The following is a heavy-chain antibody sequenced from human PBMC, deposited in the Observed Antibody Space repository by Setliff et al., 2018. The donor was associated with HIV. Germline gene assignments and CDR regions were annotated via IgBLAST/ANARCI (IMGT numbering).Heavy chain of an antibody. CDR1: RGPFSGYF. CDR2: INFSGTT. J-gene: IGHJ4*02. V-gene: IGHV4-34*01. Sequence: ASETLSLTCGVFRGPFSGYFWSWIRQSPGRGLEWIGEINFSGTTNYNPSLKSRVTISIDTSKEWFSLNLTSVTAADTATYYCVRGGGEHYSLFSGYYTPWGDFWGQGSQVTVSS. CDR3: VRGGGEHYSLFSGYYTPWGDF. D-gene: IGHD3-3*01.